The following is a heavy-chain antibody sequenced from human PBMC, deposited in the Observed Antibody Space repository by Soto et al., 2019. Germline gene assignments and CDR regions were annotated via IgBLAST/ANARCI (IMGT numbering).Heavy chain of an antibody. CDR2: INHSGST. V-gene: IGHV4-34*01. J-gene: IGHJ6*02. CDR1: GGSFSGYY. Sequence: KTSETLSLTCAVYGGSFSGYYWSWIRQPPGKGLEWIGEINHSGSTNYNPSLKSRVTISVDTSKNQFSLKLSSVTAADTAVYYCARFKSYYYYGMDVWGQGTTVTVSS. CDR3: ARFKSYYYYGMDV.